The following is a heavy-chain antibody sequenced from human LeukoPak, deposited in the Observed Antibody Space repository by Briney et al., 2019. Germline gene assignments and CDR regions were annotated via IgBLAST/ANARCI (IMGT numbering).Heavy chain of an antibody. CDR2: ISAYSGDT. Sequence: ASVKVSCKASGYTFTSYGISWVRQAPGQGLEWMGWISAYSGDTNYAQKLQGRVTMTTDTSTSTAYMELRSLRSDDTAVYYCARDRLVGVYGDYDYWGQGTLVTVSS. J-gene: IGHJ4*02. CDR3: ARDRLVGVYGDYDY. D-gene: IGHD4-17*01. CDR1: GYTFTSYG. V-gene: IGHV1-18*01.